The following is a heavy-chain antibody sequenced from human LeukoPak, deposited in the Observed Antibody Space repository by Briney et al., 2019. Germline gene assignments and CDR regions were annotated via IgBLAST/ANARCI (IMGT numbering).Heavy chain of an antibody. V-gene: IGHV3-23*01. D-gene: IGHD3-10*01. Sequence: GGSLRLSCAASGFTFNTYGMSWVRQAPGKGLEWVSGISGSGGATYYADSVKGWFTVPRDDPHNTLYLQMNSVRAEDTAVYFCARGGVDHYGSGTYYLMYYFDHWGQGALVTVSS. CDR2: ISGSGGAT. CDR1: GFTFNTYG. CDR3: ARGGVDHYGSGTYYLMYYFDH. J-gene: IGHJ4*02.